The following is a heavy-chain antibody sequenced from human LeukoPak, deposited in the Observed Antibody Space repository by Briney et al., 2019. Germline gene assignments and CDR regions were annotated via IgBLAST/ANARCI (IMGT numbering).Heavy chain of an antibody. V-gene: IGHV1-69*13. D-gene: IGHD6-19*01. CDR1: GYTFTSYS. CDR3: AITPGDSSGWYYFDY. CDR2: IIPIFGTA. J-gene: IGHJ4*02. Sequence: GASVKVSCKASGYTFTSYSIHWVRQAPGQGLEWMGGIIPIFGTANYAQKFQGRVTITADESTSTAYMELSSLRSEDTAVYYCAITPGDSSGWYYFDYWGQGTLVTVSS.